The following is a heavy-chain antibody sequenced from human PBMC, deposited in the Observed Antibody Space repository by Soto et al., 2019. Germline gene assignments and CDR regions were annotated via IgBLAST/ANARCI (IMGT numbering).Heavy chain of an antibody. CDR3: AKSEESSGGWLRHFDF. CDR1: GFTFGDFA. Sequence: EVQLVESGGGLVQPGRSLRLSCAASGFTFGDFAMHWVRQAPGKGLEWVSGITWNSDYVVYADSVKGRFTISRDNAKNSVYLQMDSLRTEDTALYYCAKSEESSGGWLRHFDFWGQGTLVTVSS. D-gene: IGHD5-12*01. J-gene: IGHJ4*02. V-gene: IGHV3-9*01. CDR2: ITWNSDYV.